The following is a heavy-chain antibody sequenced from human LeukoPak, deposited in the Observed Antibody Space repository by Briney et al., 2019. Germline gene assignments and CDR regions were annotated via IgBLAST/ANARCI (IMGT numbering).Heavy chain of an antibody. Sequence: LPGGSLRLSCAASRFTFSRFSMNWVRQAPGKGLEWVSYISGSSGNIHYADSVKGRFTISRDNAKNSLYLQMNSLRAEDTAVYYCARDTAFSFDYWGQGNLVTVSS. CDR3: ARDTAFSFDY. D-gene: IGHD2-21*02. CDR2: ISGSSGNI. CDR1: RFTFSRFS. V-gene: IGHV3-48*01. J-gene: IGHJ4*02.